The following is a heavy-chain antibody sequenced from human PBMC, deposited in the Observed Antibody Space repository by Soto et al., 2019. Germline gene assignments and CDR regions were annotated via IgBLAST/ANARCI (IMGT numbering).Heavy chain of an antibody. CDR1: GVTFSSYT. CDR2: IIPILGIA. V-gene: IGHV1-69*02. Sequence: GASVKVSCKASGVTFSSYTISWLRQAPGQGLEWMGRIIPILGIANYAQKFQGRVTITADKSTSTAYMELSSLRSEDTAVYYCARTFDEYSGNDSGGFWFDLWGKGTLVTVSP. CDR3: ARTFDEYSGNDSGGFWFDL. D-gene: IGHD5-12*01. J-gene: IGHJ5*02.